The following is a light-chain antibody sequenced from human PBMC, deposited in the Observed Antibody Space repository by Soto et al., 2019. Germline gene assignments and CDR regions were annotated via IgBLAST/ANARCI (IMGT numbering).Light chain of an antibody. CDR3: QRYGGSPLIT. V-gene: IGKV3-20*01. Sequence: EIALTQSPGTLSLSPGERATLSCRASQSINSNYLDWYQQKPGQAPRFIMYGASTRATGLPDRFNGSGSGTDVTLTVSRLEPEDFAVYYCQRYGGSPLITFGQGTRLEIK. J-gene: IGKJ5*01. CDR1: QSINSNY. CDR2: GAS.